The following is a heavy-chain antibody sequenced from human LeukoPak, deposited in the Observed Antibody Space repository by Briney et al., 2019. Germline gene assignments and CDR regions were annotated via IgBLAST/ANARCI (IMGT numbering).Heavy chain of an antibody. Sequence: GSLRLSCAASGFTFGSYWMSWVRQAPGKGLEWVANIKQDGSEEYYVDSVKGRFTISRDNAENSLSLQMNSLRAEDTAVYYCASAGGDSRSPLPFYYWGQGTLVTVSS. V-gene: IGHV3-7*03. CDR2: IKQDGSEE. CDR3: ASAGGDSRSPLPFYY. J-gene: IGHJ4*02. D-gene: IGHD6-6*01. CDR1: GFTFGSYW.